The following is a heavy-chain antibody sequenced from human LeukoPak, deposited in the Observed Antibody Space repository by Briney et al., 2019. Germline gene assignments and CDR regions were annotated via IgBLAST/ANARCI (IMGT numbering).Heavy chain of an antibody. Sequence: SETLSLTCAVYGGSFSGYYWSWIRQPPGKGLEWIGEINHSGSTNYNPSLKSRVTISVDTSKNQFSLKLSSVTAADTAVYYCARAGYFLGAFDIWGQGTMVTVSS. D-gene: IGHD6-13*01. CDR1: GGSFSGYY. J-gene: IGHJ3*02. CDR3: ARAGYFLGAFDI. CDR2: INHSGST. V-gene: IGHV4-34*01.